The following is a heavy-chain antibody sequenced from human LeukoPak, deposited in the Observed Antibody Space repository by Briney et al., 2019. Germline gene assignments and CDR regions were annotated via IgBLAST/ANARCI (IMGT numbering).Heavy chain of an antibody. CDR2: FDPEDGET. CDR3: ARGNSGRYGGYYYYMDV. V-gene: IGHV1-24*01. Sequence: ASVKVSCKVSGYTLTELSMHWVRQAPGKGLEWMGGFDPEDGETIYAQKFQGRVTMTADTSTSTAYMELRSLRSDDTAVYYCARGNSGRYGGYYYYMDVWGKGTTVTVSS. D-gene: IGHD1-26*01. J-gene: IGHJ6*03. CDR1: GYTLTELS.